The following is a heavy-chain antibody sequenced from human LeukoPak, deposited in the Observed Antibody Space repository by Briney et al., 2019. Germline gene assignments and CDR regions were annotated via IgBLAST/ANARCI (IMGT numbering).Heavy chain of an antibody. D-gene: IGHD3-22*01. CDR3: ARDLPISDSSGYYLDY. Sequence: GGSLRLSCAASGFIFSSKWIHWVRQAPGKGLEWVSRIDNGGSYTSYADSVKGRFTISRDDAKNTLYLQMNSLRAEDTAVYYCARDLPISDSSGYYLDYWGQGTVVTVSS. CDR2: IDNGGSYT. J-gene: IGHJ4*02. CDR1: GFIFSSKW. V-gene: IGHV3-74*01.